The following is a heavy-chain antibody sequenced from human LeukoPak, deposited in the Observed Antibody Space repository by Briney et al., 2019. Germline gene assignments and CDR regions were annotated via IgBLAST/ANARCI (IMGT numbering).Heavy chain of an antibody. V-gene: IGHV1-18*01. CDR1: GYTFTNYG. D-gene: IGHD2-2*03. Sequence: ASVKVSCKASGYTFTNYGISWVRQAPGQGLEWMGWISVYNGNTNYAQKLQGRVTMTRDTSISTAYMELSRLRSDDTAVYYCAKDSHWILFDDWGQGTLVTVSS. CDR2: ISVYNGNT. J-gene: IGHJ4*02. CDR3: AKDSHWILFDD.